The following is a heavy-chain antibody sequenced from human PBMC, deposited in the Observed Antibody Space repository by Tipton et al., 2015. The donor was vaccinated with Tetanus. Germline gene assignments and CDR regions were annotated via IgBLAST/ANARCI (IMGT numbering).Heavy chain of an antibody. D-gene: IGHD6-6*01. CDR1: GFTFSSYA. Sequence: SLRLSCAASGFTFSSYAMHWVRQAPGKGLEWVAVISYDGSNKYYADSVKGRFTISRDNSKNTLYLQMNSLRAEDTAVYYCVTNGEQLTGWYFDLRGRGTLVTVSS. CDR2: ISYDGSNK. CDR3: VTNGEQLTGWYFDL. V-gene: IGHV3-30-3*01. J-gene: IGHJ2*01.